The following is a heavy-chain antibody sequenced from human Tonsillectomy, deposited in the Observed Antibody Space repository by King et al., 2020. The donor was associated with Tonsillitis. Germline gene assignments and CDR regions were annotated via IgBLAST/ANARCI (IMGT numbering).Heavy chain of an antibody. CDR2: IVPMFGTT. V-gene: IGHV1-69*01. J-gene: IGHJ4*02. D-gene: IGHD1-26*01. Sequence: QLVQSGAEVKKPGSSVRVSCKASGGTFSSYCIIWVRQAPGHGLEWMGGIVPMFGTTNYAQKFQGRVTITADESTSTAYMELSSLRSEDTAMYYCARVVGADRGYFDHWGQGILVTVSS. CDR3: ARVVGADRGYFDH. CDR1: GGTFSSYC.